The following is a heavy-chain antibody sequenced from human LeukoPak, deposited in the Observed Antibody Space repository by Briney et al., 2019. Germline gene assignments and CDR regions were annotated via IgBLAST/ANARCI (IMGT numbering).Heavy chain of an antibody. Sequence: SETLSLTCTVPGGSISSSSYYWGWIRQPPGKGLEWIGSIYYSGSTYYNPSLKSRVTISVDTSKNQFSLKLSSVTAADTAVYYCARGMRRLFNFDYWGQGTLVTVSS. CDR3: ARGMRRLFNFDY. CDR2: IYYSGST. V-gene: IGHV4-39*07. D-gene: IGHD3-22*01. J-gene: IGHJ4*02. CDR1: GGSISSSSYY.